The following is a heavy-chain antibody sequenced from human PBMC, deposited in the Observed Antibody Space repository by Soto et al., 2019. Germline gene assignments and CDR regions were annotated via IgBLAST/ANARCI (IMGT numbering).Heavy chain of an antibody. V-gene: IGHV4-39*01. D-gene: IGHD3-9*01. Sequence: SETLSLTCTVSGGSISSSSYYWGWIRQPPGKGLEWIGSIYYSGSTYYNPSLKSRVTISVDTSKNQFSLKLSSVTAADTAVYYCARAVVYYDILTGYRPGDYFDYWGQGTLVTVSS. CDR1: GGSISSSSYY. CDR3: ARAVVYYDILTGYRPGDYFDY. J-gene: IGHJ4*02. CDR2: IYYSGST.